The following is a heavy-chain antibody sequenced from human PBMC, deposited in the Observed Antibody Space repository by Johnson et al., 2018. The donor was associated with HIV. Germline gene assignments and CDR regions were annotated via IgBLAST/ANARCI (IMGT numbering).Heavy chain of an antibody. CDR1: GFTFDDYA. CDR3: ASRKH. Sequence: EVQLVESGGGLVQPGGSLRLSCAATGFTFDDYAMHWVRQAPGKGLEWVSGISWNSGYIGYADSVKGRFTISRDNAKNSLYLQMNSLRAEDTAVYYCASRKHWGQGTMVTVSS. J-gene: IGHJ3*01. CDR2: ISWNSGYI. V-gene: IGHV3-9*01.